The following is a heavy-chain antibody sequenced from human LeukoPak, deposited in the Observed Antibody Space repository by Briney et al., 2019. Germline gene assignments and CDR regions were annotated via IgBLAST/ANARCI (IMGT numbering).Heavy chain of an antibody. V-gene: IGHV3-33*06. Sequence: GGSLRLSCAASGFTFSSYGMHWVRQAPGKGLEWVAVIWYDGSNKYYADSVKGRFTISRDSSKNTLYLQMNSLRAEDTAVYYCAKESSSGSYLDYWGQGTLVTVSS. D-gene: IGHD1-26*01. J-gene: IGHJ4*02. CDR1: GFTFSSYG. CDR3: AKESSSGSYLDY. CDR2: IWYDGSNK.